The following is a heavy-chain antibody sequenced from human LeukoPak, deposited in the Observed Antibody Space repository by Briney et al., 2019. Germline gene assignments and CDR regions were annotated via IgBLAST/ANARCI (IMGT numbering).Heavy chain of an antibody. CDR2: IKQDGSEK. CDR3: AAPADYYDSSGGDY. J-gene: IGHJ4*02. CDR1: GFTFSSYW. D-gene: IGHD3-22*01. V-gene: IGHV3-7*01. Sequence: PGGSLRLSCAASGFTFSSYWMSWVRQAPGKGLEWVANIKQDGSEKYYVDSVKGRFTISRDNAKNSLYLQMNSLRAEDTAVYYCAAPADYYDSSGGDYWGQGTLVTVSS.